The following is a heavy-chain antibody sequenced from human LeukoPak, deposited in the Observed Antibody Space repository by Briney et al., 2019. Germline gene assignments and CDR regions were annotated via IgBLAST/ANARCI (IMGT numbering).Heavy chain of an antibody. V-gene: IGHV3-33*01. Sequence: PGGSLRLSCAASGFTFSSYGMHWVRQAPGKGLEWVAVIWYHGSDKYYADSVKGRFTISSDNSKNTLYLQMNSLRAEDTAVYYCARPFGSGSSPTAYFDYWGQGTLVTVSS. D-gene: IGHD3-10*01. J-gene: IGHJ4*02. CDR1: GFTFSSYG. CDR2: IWYHGSDK. CDR3: ARPFGSGSSPTAYFDY.